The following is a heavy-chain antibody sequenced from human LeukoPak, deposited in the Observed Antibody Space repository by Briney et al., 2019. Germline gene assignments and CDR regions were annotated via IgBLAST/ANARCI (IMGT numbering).Heavy chain of an antibody. D-gene: IGHD1-7*01. J-gene: IGHJ4*02. CDR3: TRDSYNWNYVSIDY. Sequence: PGGSLRLSCTASGFTFGDYAMSWFRKAPGKGVEWVGFIRSKAYGGTTEYAASVKGRFPISRDDSKSIAYLQMNSLKTEDTAVYYCTRDSYNWNYVSIDYWGQGTLVTVSS. V-gene: IGHV3-49*03. CDR1: GFTFGDYA. CDR2: IRSKAYGGTT.